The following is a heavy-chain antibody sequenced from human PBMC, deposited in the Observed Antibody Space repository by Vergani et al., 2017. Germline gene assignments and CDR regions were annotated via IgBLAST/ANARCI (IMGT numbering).Heavy chain of an antibody. D-gene: IGHD1-14*01. Sequence: VQLVQSGAEMKKPGSSVKVSCKSSGGNFGSFGFSWVRQAPGQGLEWMGRSVPILDITNYAQMFMGRVSITADKSTGTLYLDLSDLRSADTAMYYCARDRTETTDDAFDIWGQGTLVSVYS. J-gene: IGHJ3*02. CDR3: ARDRTETTDDAFDI. CDR2: SVPILDIT. V-gene: IGHV1-69*09. CDR1: GGNFGSFG.